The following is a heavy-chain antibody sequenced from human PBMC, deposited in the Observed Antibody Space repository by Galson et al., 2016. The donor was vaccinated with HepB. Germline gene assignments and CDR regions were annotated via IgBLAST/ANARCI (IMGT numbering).Heavy chain of an antibody. J-gene: IGHJ4*02. CDR3: ARWAGYSDY. CDR2: IYYSGST. D-gene: IGHD6-19*01. CDR1: GGSISTSGYY. V-gene: IGHV4-31*03. Sequence: LSLTCTVSGGSISTSGYYWTWIRQHPGKGLEWIGYIYYSGSTYYNPSLKSRVIISVDMSKNQFSLKLTSVTAADTAVYYCARWAGYSDYWGQGTLVTVSS.